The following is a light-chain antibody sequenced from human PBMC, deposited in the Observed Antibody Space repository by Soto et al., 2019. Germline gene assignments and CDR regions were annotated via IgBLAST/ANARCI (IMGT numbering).Light chain of an antibody. CDR2: GAS. V-gene: IGKV3-15*01. Sequence: ETLKTQSPATLSVSLGERATLSCRASQSVNNNLAWYQQKLGQAPSVLIYGASTRATGIPARFTGSGSGTEFILTITSLQSEDFAVYYCQQYINLWTFGQGTKVDIK. CDR1: QSVNNN. CDR3: QQYINLWT. J-gene: IGKJ1*01.